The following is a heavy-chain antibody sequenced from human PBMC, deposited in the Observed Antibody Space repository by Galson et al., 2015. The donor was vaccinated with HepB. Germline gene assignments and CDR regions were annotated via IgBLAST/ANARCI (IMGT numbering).Heavy chain of an antibody. CDR3: VRESPRISIFGVVPRYCFDS. V-gene: IGHV4-59*02. CDR1: DGFVSSYY. J-gene: IGHJ3*01. Sequence: SETLSLTCSVTDGFVSSYYWHWIRQSPGKGLEWLGYVYYLANTNYNPSLRSRVTISVDTSKNQFSLTLDSVTAADTGVYYCVRESPRISIFGVVPRYCFDSWGQGTVVTVSS. D-gene: IGHD3-3*01. CDR2: VYYLANT.